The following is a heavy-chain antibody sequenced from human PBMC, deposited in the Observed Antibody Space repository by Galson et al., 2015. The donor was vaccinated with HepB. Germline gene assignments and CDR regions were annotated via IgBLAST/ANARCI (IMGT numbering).Heavy chain of an antibody. CDR2: ISSSSYI. CDR3: AGAGGYSTSWYTETDAFDI. V-gene: IGHV3-21*06. CDR1: GFTFSSYS. Sequence: SLRLSCAASGFTFSSYSMNWVRQAPGKGLEWVSSISSSSYIDYADSVKGRFTISRDNAKNSMYLQMNRLRVEDTAVYYCAGAGGYSTSWYTETDAFDIWGQGTMVTVSS. J-gene: IGHJ3*02. D-gene: IGHD6-13*01.